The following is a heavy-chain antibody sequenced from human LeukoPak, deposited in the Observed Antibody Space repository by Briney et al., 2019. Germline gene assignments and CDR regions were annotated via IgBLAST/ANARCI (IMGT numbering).Heavy chain of an antibody. J-gene: IGHJ3*02. V-gene: IGHV1-46*01. CDR3: ASIGDHDAFDI. CDR2: INPSGGST. D-gene: IGHD2-21*01. CDR1: GYTFTSYY. Sequence: ASVKVSCKASGYTFTSYYMHWVRQAPGQGLEWMGIINPSGGSTSYAQKFQGRVTMTRDTSTGTVYMELSSLRSEDTAVYYCASIGDHDAFDIWGQGTMVTVSS.